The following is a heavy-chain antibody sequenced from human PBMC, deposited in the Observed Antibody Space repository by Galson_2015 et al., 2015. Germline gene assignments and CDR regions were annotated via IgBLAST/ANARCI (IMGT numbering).Heavy chain of an antibody. J-gene: IGHJ6*03. Sequence: SLRLSCAASGFTFSDYYMSWIRQAPGKGLEWVSYISSSGSTIYYADSVKGRFTISRDNAKNSLYLQMNSLRAEDTAVYYCARESGYQLPIYYYYYYMDVWGKGTTVTVSS. CDR3: ARESGYQLPIYYYYYYMDV. D-gene: IGHD2-2*01. CDR1: GFTFSDYY. V-gene: IGHV3-11*01. CDR2: ISSSGSTI.